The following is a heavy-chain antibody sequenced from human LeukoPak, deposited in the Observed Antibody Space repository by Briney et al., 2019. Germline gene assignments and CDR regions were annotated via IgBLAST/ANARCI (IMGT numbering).Heavy chain of an antibody. V-gene: IGHV3-11*04. Sequence: GGSLRLSCAASGFTFSDYYMIWARQAPGRGLEGVSYISSSGSTIYYADSEKGRFTISRDNAKNSLYLQMNSLRAEDTAVYYCAREGIAVAGNWFDPWGQGTLVTVSS. CDR2: ISSSGSTI. CDR3: AREGIAVAGNWFDP. J-gene: IGHJ5*02. CDR1: GFTFSDYY. D-gene: IGHD6-19*01.